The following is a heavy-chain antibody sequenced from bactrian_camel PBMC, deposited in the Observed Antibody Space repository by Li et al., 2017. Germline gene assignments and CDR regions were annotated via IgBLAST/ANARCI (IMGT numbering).Heavy chain of an antibody. Sequence: VQLVESGGGLVQTGGSLNLSCSASGFTFRALDMSWVRQVPGKELEWVATILSSGSGAHYRGSVAGRFTISRDNAKNTMSLQMTNLKTEDTAMYYCAANTFIIGGPTFRSEDHKYWGQGTQVTVS. V-gene: IGHV3S40*01. D-gene: IGHD8*01. CDR3: AANTFIIGGPTFRSEDHKY. CDR1: GFTFRALD. CDR2: ILSSGSGA. J-gene: IGHJ4*01.